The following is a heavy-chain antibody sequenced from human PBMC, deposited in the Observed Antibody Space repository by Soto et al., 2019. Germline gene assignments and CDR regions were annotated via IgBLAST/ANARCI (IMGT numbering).Heavy chain of an antibody. CDR2: IYPGDSDT. D-gene: IGHD6-13*01. CDR3: ARDRVAAAGTGGYYYYYGMDV. J-gene: IGHJ6*02. V-gene: IGHV5-51*01. CDR1: GYTFTDYW. Sequence: GESLKISCQGSGYTFTDYWIGWVRQLPGKGLEWMGIIYPGDSDTRYSPSFQGHVTITVDKSTSTAYLQWNTLKASDTAVYYCARDRVAAAGTGGYYYYYGMDVWGQGTTVTVSS.